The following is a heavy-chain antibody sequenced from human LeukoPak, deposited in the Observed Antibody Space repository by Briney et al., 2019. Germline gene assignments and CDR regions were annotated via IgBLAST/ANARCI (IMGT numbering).Heavy chain of an antibody. V-gene: IGHV3-7*01. CDR2: IKQDGSVK. CDR3: ARAGSFWHYVY. J-gene: IGHJ4*02. CDR1: GFTFSGFW. Sequence: GESLKISCAASGFTFSGFWMSWVRQTPGKGLEWVANIKQDGSVKYYVDSVKGRFTISRDNAKNSLSLQMNGLRVEDTAVYYCARAGSFWHYVYWGQGTLVTVSS. D-gene: IGHD1-7*01.